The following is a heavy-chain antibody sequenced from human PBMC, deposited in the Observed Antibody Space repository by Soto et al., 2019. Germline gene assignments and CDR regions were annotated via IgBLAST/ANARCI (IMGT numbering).Heavy chain of an antibody. CDR1: GNTFTRYA. J-gene: IGHJ6*02. Sequence: GASVKFSRKTSGNTFTRYAISWVLQAQEKVLEWMGWISAYNGNTNYAQKLQGRVTMTTDTSTSTAYMELRSLRSDDTAVYYCARGDSNYYYYYYYGMDVWGQGTTVTVSS. D-gene: IGHD4-4*01. V-gene: IGHV1-18*01. CDR3: ARGDSNYYYYYYYGMDV. CDR2: ISAYNGNT.